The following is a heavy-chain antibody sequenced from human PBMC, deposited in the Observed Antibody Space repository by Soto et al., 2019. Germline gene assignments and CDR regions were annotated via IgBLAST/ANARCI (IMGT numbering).Heavy chain of an antibody. CDR2: IYSRGDT. D-gene: IGHD1-26*01. J-gene: IGHJ4*02. Sequence: EVQLVESGGDLVQPGGSLRLSCAASGFTVSNNYMSWVRQAPGQGLEWVSVIYSRGDTYYADSVKGRFTISRDSSKNTLYLQMNSLRTEDTAIYYCARCPTVDRSHWPLNFDYRGQGTLVTVSS. V-gene: IGHV3-66*01. CDR1: GFTVSNNY. CDR3: ARCPTVDRSHWPLNFDY.